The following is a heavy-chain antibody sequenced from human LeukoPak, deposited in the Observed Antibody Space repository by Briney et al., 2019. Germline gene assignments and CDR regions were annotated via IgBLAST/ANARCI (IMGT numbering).Heavy chain of an antibody. CDR2: IASDGSST. V-gene: IGHV3-74*01. Sequence: GGSLRLSCAASGFSFSGHWMHWVRQAPGKGLVWVSRIASDGSSTTYADSVKGRFSISRDNAKNTLYLQLNSLRVEDTAAYYCARGRPHGNDYWGQGTLVTVSS. D-gene: IGHD4-23*01. J-gene: IGHJ4*02. CDR1: GFSFSGHW. CDR3: ARGRPHGNDY.